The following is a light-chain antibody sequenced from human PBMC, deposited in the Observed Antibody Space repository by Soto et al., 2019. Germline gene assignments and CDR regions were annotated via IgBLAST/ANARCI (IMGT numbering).Light chain of an antibody. J-gene: IGKJ1*01. V-gene: IGKV3-11*01. CDR3: HQRQSWPLT. CDR1: QAVNTK. Sequence: EIVLTQSPSTLSSFLGDRVTISCRASQAVNTKLTWYQHKPGQAPKLLIYLASNRAAGVPARFSGSGSGTDFTLTISDVEPEDFAVYYCHQRQSWPLTFGQGTTVDIK. CDR2: LAS.